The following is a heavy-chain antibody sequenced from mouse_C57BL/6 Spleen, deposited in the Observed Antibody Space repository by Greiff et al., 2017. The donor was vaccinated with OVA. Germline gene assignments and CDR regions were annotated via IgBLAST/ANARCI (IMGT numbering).Heavy chain of an antibody. V-gene: IGHV1-52*01. J-gene: IGHJ4*01. CDR1: GYTFTRYW. CDR2: IDPSDSET. Sequence: QVQLQQPGAELVRPGSSVKLSCKASGYTFTRYWMHWVKQRPIQGLEWIGNIDPSDSETHYNQKFKDKATLTVDKSSSTAYIQLSSLTSEDSAVYYCATTVDYARDYWGQGTSVTVSS. CDR3: ATTVDYARDY.